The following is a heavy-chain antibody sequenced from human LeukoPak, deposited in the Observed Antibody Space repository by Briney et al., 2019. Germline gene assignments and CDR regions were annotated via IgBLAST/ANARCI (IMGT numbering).Heavy chain of an antibody. J-gene: IGHJ4*02. D-gene: IGHD6-19*01. CDR3: ASSGWSEDYFDY. CDR2: ISGSGDTP. V-gene: IGHV3-23*01. CDR1: GFTFSTYG. Sequence: PGGSLRLSCAASGFTFSTYGMNWVRQAPGKGLEWVSGISGSGDTPYYADSVKGRFTISRDNSKNTLYLQMNSLRVEDTAVYYCASSGWSEDYFDYWGQGTLVTVSS.